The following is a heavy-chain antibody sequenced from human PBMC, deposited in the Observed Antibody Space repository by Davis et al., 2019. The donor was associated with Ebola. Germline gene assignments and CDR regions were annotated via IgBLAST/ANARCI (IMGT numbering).Heavy chain of an antibody. CDR1: GFTFHNDA. CDR3: AKEIDCGGDCSSNF. V-gene: IGHV3-43*02. Sequence: GESLKISCAASGFTFHNDAMHWVRQAPGKGLDWVSLISGNVDSTFYADAVKGRFTISRDNSKNSLYLQMNSLRTEDTAVYYCAKEIDCGGDCSSNFWGQGTLVTVSS. CDR2: ISGNVDST. D-gene: IGHD2-21*02. J-gene: IGHJ4*02.